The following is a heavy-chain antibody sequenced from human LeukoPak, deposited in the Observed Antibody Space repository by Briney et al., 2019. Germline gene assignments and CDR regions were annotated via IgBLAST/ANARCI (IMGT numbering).Heavy chain of an antibody. J-gene: IGHJ5*02. CDR2: VHHNAGA. D-gene: IGHD2-2*01. CDR3: ARDPRWLTPDCTSTSCYENYFAP. V-gene: IGHV4-38-2*02. CDR1: GYSISSGYQ. Sequence: PSETLSITCAVSGYSISSGYQWAWIRQPPGRGLEWIGSVHHNAGAHYNPSLRSRVTISVDASNNHFSLKLSSVTVADTAVYFCARDPRWLTPDCTSTSCYENYFAPWGQGTLVTVSS.